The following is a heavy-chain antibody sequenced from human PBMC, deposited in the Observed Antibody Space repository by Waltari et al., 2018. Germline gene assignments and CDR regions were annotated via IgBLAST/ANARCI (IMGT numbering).Heavy chain of an antibody. CDR3: ARSAPGAFDI. CDR1: GGSISRGGFY. CDR2: IYYSGST. Sequence: QVQLQESGPGLVKPSQTLSLPCTVSGGSISRGGFYWSWIRQHPGKGLEWIGYIYYSGSTYYNPSLKSLVTISVDTSKNQFALKLSSVTAADTAVYYCARSAPGAFDIWGQGTMVTVSS. V-gene: IGHV4-31*01. J-gene: IGHJ3*02.